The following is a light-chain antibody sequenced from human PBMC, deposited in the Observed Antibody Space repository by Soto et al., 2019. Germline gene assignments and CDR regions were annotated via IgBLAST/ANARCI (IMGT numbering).Light chain of an antibody. V-gene: IGKV1-12*01. Sequence: DIQMTQSPSSVSASVGDRVTITCRASQGISSRLAWYQQKPGKAPNLLIYAASNLQSGVPSRFSGRRSETDFTLTIGSLQPEDFATYYCQQANSFPLTFGGGTKVEIK. CDR3: QQANSFPLT. CDR2: AAS. CDR1: QGISSR. J-gene: IGKJ4*01.